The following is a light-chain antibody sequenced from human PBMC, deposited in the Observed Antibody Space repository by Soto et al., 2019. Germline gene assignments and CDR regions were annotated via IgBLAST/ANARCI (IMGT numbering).Light chain of an antibody. J-gene: IGKJ1*01. Sequence: IQMTQSPSSLYASVGDRVTVTCRASQSIGRYLSWYQQKPGEAPKLLIYAASNLQSGVTSRFSGSGSGTDFALTINSLQPDDFATYYCQQTYSAPRTFGQGTKVDIK. CDR2: AAS. V-gene: IGKV1-39*01. CDR1: QSIGRY. CDR3: QQTYSAPRT.